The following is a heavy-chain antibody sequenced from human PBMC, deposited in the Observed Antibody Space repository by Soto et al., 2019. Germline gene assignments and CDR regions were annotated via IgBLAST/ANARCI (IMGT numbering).Heavy chain of an antibody. V-gene: IGHV1-3*05. CDR1: GYTFTSYA. J-gene: IGHJ6*02. CDR2: INAGNGNT. Sequence: QVQLVQSGAEEKKPGASVKVSCKASGYTFTSYAMHWVRQAPGQRLEWMGWINAGNGNTKYSQKFQGRVTITRDTSASTAYMELSSLRAEDTAVYYCARDPRYYGMDVWGHGTTVTVSS. CDR3: ARDPRYYGMDV.